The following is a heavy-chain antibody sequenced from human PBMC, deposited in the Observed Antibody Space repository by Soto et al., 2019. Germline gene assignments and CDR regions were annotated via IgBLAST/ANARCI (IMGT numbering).Heavy chain of an antibody. J-gene: IGHJ6*02. CDR1: GGSFSGYY. CDR3: ERGGGAPSYYSGMDV. V-gene: IGHV4-34*01. Sequence: SETLSLTCAVYGGSFSGYYWSWIRQPPGKGLEWIGEINHSGSTNYNPSLKSRVTISVDTSKNQFSLKLSSVTAADTAVYYCERGGGAPSYYSGMDVWGQGTTVTVYS. CDR2: INHSGST.